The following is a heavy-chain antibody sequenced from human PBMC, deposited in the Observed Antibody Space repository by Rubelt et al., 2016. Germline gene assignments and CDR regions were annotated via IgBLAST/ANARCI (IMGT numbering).Heavy chain of an antibody. V-gene: IGHV3-74*01. J-gene: IGHJ4*02. CDR2: INSDGSST. CDR1: GFTFSSYW. CDR3: ARAVTVIRGSLVDF. Sequence: GGGLVQPGGSLRLSCEASGFTFSSYWMHWVRQAPGKGLVWVSRINSDGSSTDYADSVKGRFTISRDNAKNTLYLQMKSLTPDDAAVYYCARAVTVIRGSLVDFWGQGTLVTVSS. D-gene: IGHD4-11*01.